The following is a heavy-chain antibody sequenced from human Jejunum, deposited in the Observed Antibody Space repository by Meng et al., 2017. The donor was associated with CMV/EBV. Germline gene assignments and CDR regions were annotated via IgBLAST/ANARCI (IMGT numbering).Heavy chain of an antibody. Sequence: TVSGGSVTSGTYYWSWIRQPPGKGLEWIGYIYYSGSTNYNPSLKSRVTISVDTSKNQFSLKLSSVTAPDTAVYYCARDQDTTMLAYWGQGTLVTVSS. CDR2: IYYSGST. CDR1: GGSVTSGTYY. CDR3: ARDQDTTMLAY. D-gene: IGHD3-10*02. J-gene: IGHJ4*02. V-gene: IGHV4-61*01.